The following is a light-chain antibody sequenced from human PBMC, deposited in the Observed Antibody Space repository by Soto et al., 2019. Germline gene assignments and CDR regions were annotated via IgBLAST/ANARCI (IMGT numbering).Light chain of an antibody. J-gene: IGLJ1*01. CDR1: SSNIGAGYD. CDR3: QSYDSSRSEV. V-gene: IGLV1-40*01. CDR2: GNS. Sequence: QSVLTQPPSVSGAPGQRVPISCTGSSSNIGAGYDVHWYQQLPGTAPKLLIYGNSNRPSGVPDRFSGSKSGTSASLAITGLQAEDEADYYCQSYDSSRSEVFGTGTKLTVL.